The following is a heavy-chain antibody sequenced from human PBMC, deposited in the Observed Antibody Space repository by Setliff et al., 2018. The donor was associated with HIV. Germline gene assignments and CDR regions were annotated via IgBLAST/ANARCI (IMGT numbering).Heavy chain of an antibody. Sequence: PSETLSLTCTVSGGSISSGNYYWNWIRQPAGKGLEWIGRINTSGITNYNPSLKSRVNISEDTSKNQFSLKLTSVTAADTAVYYCAKSPRVLQFMGGFDPWGQGTLVTVSS. J-gene: IGHJ5*02. CDR2: INTSGIT. CDR1: GGSISSGNYY. D-gene: IGHD3-3*01. V-gene: IGHV4-61*02. CDR3: AKSPRVLQFMGGFDP.